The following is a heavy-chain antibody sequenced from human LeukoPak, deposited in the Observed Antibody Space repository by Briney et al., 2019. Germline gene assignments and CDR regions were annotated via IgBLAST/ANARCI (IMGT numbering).Heavy chain of an antibody. J-gene: IGHJ4*02. V-gene: IGHV1-18*01. D-gene: IGHD3-10*01. Sequence: ASVKVSCKTSGYTFSNFGINWVRQAPGQGLEWMGWISAYNGNTNYAQKLQGRVTMTTDTSTSTAYMELRSLRSDDTAVYYCARDEYYYGSGSYFYFDYWGQGTLVTVSS. CDR1: GYTFSNFG. CDR2: ISAYNGNT. CDR3: ARDEYYYGSGSYFYFDY.